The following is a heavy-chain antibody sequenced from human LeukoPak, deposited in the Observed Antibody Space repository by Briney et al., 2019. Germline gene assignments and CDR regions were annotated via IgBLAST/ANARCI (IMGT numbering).Heavy chain of an antibody. D-gene: IGHD3-22*01. CDR2: INSDGINT. CDR3: ARDLGQYYDTSDNWFDP. CDR1: GFTFSNYW. V-gene: IGHV3-74*01. Sequence: YPGGSLRLSCAASGFTFSNYWMHWVRQAPGKGLVWVSRINSDGINTSYADSVKGRFTISRDNAKNTLNLQMNSLRAEDTAVYYCARDLGQYYDTSDNWFDPWGQGTLVTVSS. J-gene: IGHJ5*02.